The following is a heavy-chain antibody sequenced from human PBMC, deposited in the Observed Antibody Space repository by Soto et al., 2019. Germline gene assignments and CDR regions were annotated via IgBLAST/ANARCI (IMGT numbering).Heavy chain of an antibody. CDR1: GGSISSYY. V-gene: IGHV4-59*01. CDR2: IYYSGNT. Sequence: SETLSLTCTVSGGSISSYYWSWIRQPPGKGLEWIGYIYYSGNTNYNPSLKSRVTISVDTSKNQFSLKLSSVTAADTAVYYCARTQTGYCSSTSCYAEYYYYYMDVWGKGTTVTVSS. J-gene: IGHJ6*03. D-gene: IGHD2-2*01. CDR3: ARTQTGYCSSTSCYAEYYYYYMDV.